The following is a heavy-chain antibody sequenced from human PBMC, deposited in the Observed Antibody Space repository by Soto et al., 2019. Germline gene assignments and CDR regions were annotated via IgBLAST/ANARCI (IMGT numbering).Heavy chain of an antibody. V-gene: IGHV1-69*13. D-gene: IGHD6-13*01. CDR2: IIPIFGTA. CDR3: ASSGYSSSWYVRDWFDP. Sequence: AASVKVSCKASGVTFSSYAISWVRQAPGQGLEWMGGIIPIFGTANYAQKFQGRVTITADESTSTAYMELSSLRSEDTAVYYCASSGYSSSWYVRDWFDPWGQGTLVTVSS. J-gene: IGHJ5*02. CDR1: GVTFSSYA.